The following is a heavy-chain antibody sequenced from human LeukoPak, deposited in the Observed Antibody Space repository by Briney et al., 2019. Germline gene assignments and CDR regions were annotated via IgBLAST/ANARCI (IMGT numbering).Heavy chain of an antibody. D-gene: IGHD1-26*01. V-gene: IGHV3-21*01. Sequence: GGSLRLSCAASGFTFSSYWMHWVRQAPGKGPEWVSSISSSNTNVYYGDSVKGRFYISRNNAQNSLYLQMNSLRAEDTAVYYCARGSGNYGKYHFDYWGQGTLVTVSS. CDR1: GFTFSSYW. CDR3: ARGSGNYGKYHFDY. CDR2: ISSSNTNV. J-gene: IGHJ4*02.